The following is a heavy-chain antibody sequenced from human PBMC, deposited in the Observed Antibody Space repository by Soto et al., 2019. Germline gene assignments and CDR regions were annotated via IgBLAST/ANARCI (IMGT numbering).Heavy chain of an antibody. D-gene: IGHD3-3*01. Sequence: QVPLVQSGAEVKKPGASVKVSCKASGYSFAGYLLHWVRQAPGQGLEWMGWINTDSGDTKYARKFQGRVTMTRDTSTSTGYMELSSLRSDDTAVYHCTRGTGFWSGYYRYYGMDVWGQGTTVTVSS. CDR2: INTDSGDT. J-gene: IGHJ6*02. CDR1: GYSFAGYL. CDR3: TRGTGFWSGYYRYYGMDV. V-gene: IGHV1-2*02.